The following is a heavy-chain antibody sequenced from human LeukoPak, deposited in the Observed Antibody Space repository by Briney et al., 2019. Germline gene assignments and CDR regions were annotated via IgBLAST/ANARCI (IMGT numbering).Heavy chain of an antibody. J-gene: IGHJ4*02. V-gene: IGHV3-23*01. CDR2: ISGSGDST. CDR1: GLTFSNCA. Sequence: GGSLRLSCAASGLTFSNCAMSWVRQAPGKGLEWVSTISGSGDSTYYADSVKGRVTISRDNFKNTLNLQMNSLRAEDTAVYYCARRITMVRGVTPFDCWGQGTLVTVSS. CDR3: ARRITMVRGVTPFDC. D-gene: IGHD3-10*01.